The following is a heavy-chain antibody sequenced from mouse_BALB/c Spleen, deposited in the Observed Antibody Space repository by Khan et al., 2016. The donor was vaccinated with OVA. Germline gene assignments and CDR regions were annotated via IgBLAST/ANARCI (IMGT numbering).Heavy chain of an antibody. CDR2: INTYTGEP. J-gene: IGHJ1*01. Sequence: QIQLVQSGPELKKPGETVKISCKASGFTFTNYGMNWVKQAPGKGLRWMGWINTYTGEPTYADDFKGRFAFSFETSASTAYLQINNLKNEDMATYFCARTYYSYDRYFDVWGAGTTVTVSS. V-gene: IGHV9-1*02. D-gene: IGHD2-12*01. CDR1: GFTFTNYG. CDR3: ARTYYSYDRYFDV.